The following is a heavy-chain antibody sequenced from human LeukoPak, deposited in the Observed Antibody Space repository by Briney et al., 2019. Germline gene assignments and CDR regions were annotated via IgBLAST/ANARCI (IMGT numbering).Heavy chain of an antibody. V-gene: IGHV3-33*03. CDR3: AKDDRTYRNFNF. D-gene: IGHD3-16*02. CDR2: IWFDGNKK. J-gene: IGHJ3*01. CDR1: GFTFSAHG. Sequence: PGGSLRLSCAASGFTFSAHGMHWVRHAPGKGLEWVAVIWFDGNKKIYGDSVKGRFTISRDNSQNTLYLQMSRLGPEETGVYYCAKDDRTYRNFNFWGHGTMVTVSS.